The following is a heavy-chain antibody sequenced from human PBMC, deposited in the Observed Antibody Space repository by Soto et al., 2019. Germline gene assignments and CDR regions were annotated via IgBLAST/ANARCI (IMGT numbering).Heavy chain of an antibody. CDR1: GDSINSDKYY. CDR3: ARLEGLATISYYFDF. CDR2: IYYRGNT. V-gene: IGHV4-39*01. J-gene: IGHJ4*02. D-gene: IGHD3-9*01. Sequence: QLQLQESGPGLVKPSETLSLTCSVSGDSINSDKYYWGWIRQPPGKGLEWIGSIYYRGNTYYNPSLQTRVTISLDKSKSQFSLKLNSVTAADSAVYFCARLEGLATISYYFDFWGQGALFTVSS.